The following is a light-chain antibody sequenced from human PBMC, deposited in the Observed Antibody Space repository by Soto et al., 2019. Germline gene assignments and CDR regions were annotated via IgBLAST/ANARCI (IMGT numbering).Light chain of an antibody. CDR2: TTD. J-gene: IGLJ3*02. CDR1: TGAVTTGNY. V-gene: IGLV7-43*01. CDR3: LLYFGGAQLV. Sequence: VVTQEPSLTVSPGGTVTLTCASSTGAVTTGNYASWFQQKPGQAPRTLIYTTDNRHSWTPARFSGSLLGGKAALTLSSVQPEDEADYYCLLYFGGAQLVFGGGTKVTVL.